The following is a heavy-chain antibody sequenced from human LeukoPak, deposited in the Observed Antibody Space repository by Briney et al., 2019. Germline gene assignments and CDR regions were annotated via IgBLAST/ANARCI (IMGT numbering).Heavy chain of an antibody. CDR1: GFTFSSYE. Sequence: PGGSLRLSCAASGFTFSSYEMNWVRQAPGKGLEWVAVISYDGSNKYYADSVKGRFTISRDNSKNTLYLQMNSLRAEDTAVYYCAKVESSGYYRYSFDYWGQGTLVTVSS. CDR3: AKVESSGYYRYSFDY. D-gene: IGHD3-22*01. CDR2: ISYDGSNK. J-gene: IGHJ4*02. V-gene: IGHV3-30*18.